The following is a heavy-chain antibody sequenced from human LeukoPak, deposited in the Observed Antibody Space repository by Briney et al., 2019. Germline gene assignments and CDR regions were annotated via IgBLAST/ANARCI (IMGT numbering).Heavy chain of an antibody. D-gene: IGHD5-18*01. CDR1: GFTFSDYY. V-gene: IGHV3-11*01. CDR2: ISSSGSTI. Sequence: GGSLRLSCAASGFTFSDYYMSWIRQAPGKGLEWVSYISSSGSTIYYADSVEGRFTISRDNAKNSLYLQMNSLRAEDTAVYYCARDETDTAFDYWGQGTLVTVSS. J-gene: IGHJ4*02. CDR3: ARDETDTAFDY.